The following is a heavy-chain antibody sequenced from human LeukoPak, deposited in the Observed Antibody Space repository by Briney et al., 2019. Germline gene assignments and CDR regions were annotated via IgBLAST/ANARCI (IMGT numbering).Heavy chain of an antibody. V-gene: IGHV3-23*01. D-gene: IGHD2-15*01. Sequence: GSLRLSCAAFGFTFSSSAMSWVRQAPGKGLEWVSAISNNGGYTYYADSVQDRFTISRDNSKSTLCLQMNSLRAEDTAVYYCAKQLGYCSDGSCYFPYWGQGTLVTVSS. CDR2: ISNNGGYT. CDR1: GFTFSSSA. CDR3: AKQLGYCSDGSCYFPY. J-gene: IGHJ4*02.